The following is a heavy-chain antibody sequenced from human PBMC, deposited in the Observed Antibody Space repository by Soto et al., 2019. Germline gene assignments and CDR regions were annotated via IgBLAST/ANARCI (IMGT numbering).Heavy chain of an antibody. CDR1: DGSSIRSSYY. CDR3: ARHGVERLVATGHYYYYGMDV. Sequence: SETMCLTCPVSDGSSIRSSYYWGWIRPPPGKWLEWIESIYYSGSTYYNPSLKSRVTISVDTSKNQFSLKLSSVTAADTAVYYCARHGVERLVATGHYYYYGMDVWGQGTTLTGSS. D-gene: IGHD1-1*01. J-gene: IGHJ6*02. V-gene: IGHV4-39*01. CDR2: IYYSGST.